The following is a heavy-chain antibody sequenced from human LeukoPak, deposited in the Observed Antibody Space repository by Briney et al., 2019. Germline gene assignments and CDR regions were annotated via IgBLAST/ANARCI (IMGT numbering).Heavy chain of an antibody. V-gene: IGHV3-33*06. J-gene: IGHJ6*03. CDR3: AKLGYCTGTSCYDDSYYYMDV. Sequence: GRSLTLSCVASGFTFSNFGMHWVRQAPSKGLEWVALIWYDGSNKYYADSVKGRFTISRDSSKNTLYLQMNSLRAEDTAVYYCAKLGYCTGTSCYDDSYYYMDVWGKGTPVTVSS. CDR1: GFTFSNFG. CDR2: IWYDGSNK. D-gene: IGHD2-2*01.